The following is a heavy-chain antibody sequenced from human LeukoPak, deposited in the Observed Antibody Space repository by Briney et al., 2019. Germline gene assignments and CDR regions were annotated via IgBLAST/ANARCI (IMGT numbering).Heavy chain of an antibody. V-gene: IGHV1-18*01. Sequence: ASVKVSCKASGYTFTSYGISWVRHAPGQGLEWMGWSSAYNGNTNYAQKLHGRVTMTTDTSTSTAYTELRSLRSDDTTVYYCAIAYPRGASDYWGQGTLVTVSS. D-gene: IGHD2-2*01. CDR2: SSAYNGNT. CDR3: AIAYPRGASDY. CDR1: GYTFTSYG. J-gene: IGHJ4*02.